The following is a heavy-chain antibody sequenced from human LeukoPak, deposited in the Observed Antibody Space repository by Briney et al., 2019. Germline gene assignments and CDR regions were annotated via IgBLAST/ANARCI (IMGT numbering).Heavy chain of an antibody. V-gene: IGHV3-7*01. Sequence: GGSLRLSCAASGFTFSSYWMSWVRQAPGKGLEWVASIKQDGSEKYYVDSVKGRFTISRDNAKNSLYLQMNSLRAEDTAVYYCARSHYDFWSGYFDYWGQGTLVTVSP. CDR1: GFTFSSYW. CDR2: IKQDGSEK. D-gene: IGHD3-3*01. J-gene: IGHJ4*02. CDR3: ARSHYDFWSGYFDY.